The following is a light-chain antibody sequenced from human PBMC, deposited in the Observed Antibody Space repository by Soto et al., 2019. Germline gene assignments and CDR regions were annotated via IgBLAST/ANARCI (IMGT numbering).Light chain of an antibody. CDR3: QQYNYWPPLT. Sequence: EIVMTQSPATLSVSPGERATLSCRASQSVSNNLAWYQQKPGQAPRLLIYGASTRATGIPARFSGSGSGTEFTLTISSLQSEDFAVYYCQQYNYWPPLTFGGGTKVEIE. V-gene: IGKV3D-15*01. CDR2: GAS. J-gene: IGKJ4*01. CDR1: QSVSNN.